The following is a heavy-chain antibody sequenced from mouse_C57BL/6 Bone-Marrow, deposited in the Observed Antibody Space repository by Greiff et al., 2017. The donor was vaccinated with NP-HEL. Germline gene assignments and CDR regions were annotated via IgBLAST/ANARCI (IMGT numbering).Heavy chain of an antibody. J-gene: IGHJ3*01. CDR1: GYTFTDYY. CDR3: ARNDYVPFAY. CDR2: INPNNGGT. V-gene: IGHV1-26*01. Sequence: EVQLQQSGPELVKPGASVKISCKASGYTFTDYYMNWVKQSHGESLEWIGDINPNNGGTSYNQKFKGKATLTVDKSSSTAYMELRSLTSEDSAVYYCARNDYVPFAYWGQGTLVTVSA. D-gene: IGHD2-4*01.